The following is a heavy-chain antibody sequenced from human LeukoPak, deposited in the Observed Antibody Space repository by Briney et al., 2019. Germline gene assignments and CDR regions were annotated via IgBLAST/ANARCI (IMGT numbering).Heavy chain of an antibody. D-gene: IGHD5-18*01. CDR2: IYSRGST. CDR1: GLTYSSFW. J-gene: IGHJ5*02. V-gene: IGHV3-53*01. Sequence: PGVSLTLSCAPSGLTYSSFWMRWLPQAPGKGLVGVSHIYSRGSTYYPDSVKGRFTISRDNPKNTLYLQMTSLRHEDTAVYYCAKELRGYSYGLRNNWFDPWGQGTLVTVSS. CDR3: AKELRGYSYGLRNNWFDP.